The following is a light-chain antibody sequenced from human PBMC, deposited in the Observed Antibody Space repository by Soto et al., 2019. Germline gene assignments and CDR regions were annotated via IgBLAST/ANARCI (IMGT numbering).Light chain of an antibody. CDR2: DVS. CDR3: SSYTSSTDNYV. CDR1: SSDVGGYNY. Sequence: QSVLTQPASVSGSPGQLITISCTGTSSDVGGYNYVSWYQQHPGKAPKLMIYDVSNRPSGVSNRFSGSKSGNTASLTISGLQAEDEADYYCSSYTSSTDNYVFGTGTKVTVL. V-gene: IGLV2-14*01. J-gene: IGLJ1*01.